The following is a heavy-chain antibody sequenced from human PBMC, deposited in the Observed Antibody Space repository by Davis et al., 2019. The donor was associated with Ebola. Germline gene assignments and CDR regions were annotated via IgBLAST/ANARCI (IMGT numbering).Heavy chain of an antibody. CDR3: ASTVTTLYFDY. J-gene: IGHJ4*02. CDR2: IIPILGIA. CDR1: GGTFSSYA. Sequence: SSVKVSCKASGGTFSSYAISWVRQAPGQGLEWMGRIIPILGIANYAQKFQGRATITADKSTSTAYMELSSLRSEDTAVYYCASTVTTLYFDYWGQGTLVTVSS. D-gene: IGHD4-17*01. V-gene: IGHV1-69*04.